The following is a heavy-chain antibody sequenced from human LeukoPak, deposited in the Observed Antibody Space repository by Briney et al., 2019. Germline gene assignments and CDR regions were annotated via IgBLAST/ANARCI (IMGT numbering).Heavy chain of an antibody. D-gene: IGHD5-24*01. V-gene: IGHV3-49*04. J-gene: IGHJ4*02. Sequence: GGSLRLSCAASGFTFSSYSINWVRQAPGKGLEWVGFIRSKAYGGTTEYAASVKGRFTISRDDSKSIAYLQMNSLKTEDTAVYYCTRGGYSFDYWGQGTLVTVSS. CDR3: TRGGYSFDY. CDR2: IRSKAYGGTT. CDR1: GFTFSSYS.